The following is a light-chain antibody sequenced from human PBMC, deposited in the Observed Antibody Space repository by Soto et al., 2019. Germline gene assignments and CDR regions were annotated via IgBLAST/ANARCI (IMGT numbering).Light chain of an antibody. Sequence: DIQMTQSPSTLSASVGDRVTITCRASQSISSWLAWYQQKPGKAPKLLIYDASSLESGVASRFSGSGSGTEFTLTLSSLQPDDFATYYCQQYNSYPYTFGQGTKLEIK. V-gene: IGKV1-5*01. CDR2: DAS. CDR1: QSISSW. J-gene: IGKJ2*01. CDR3: QQYNSYPYT.